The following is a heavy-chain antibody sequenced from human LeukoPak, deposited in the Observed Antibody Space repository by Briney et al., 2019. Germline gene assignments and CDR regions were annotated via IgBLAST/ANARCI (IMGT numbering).Heavy chain of an antibody. D-gene: IGHD5-12*01. CDR2: ISSSSSTI. Sequence: PGGSLRLSCAASGFTFSSYGMNWVRQAPGKGLEWVSYISSSSSTIYYADSVKGRFTISRDNVKNSVYLQMNSLRAEDTGVYYCARALLGYSGYGTVDYWGQGTLVTVSS. CDR1: GFTFSSYG. J-gene: IGHJ4*02. CDR3: ARALLGYSGYGTVDY. V-gene: IGHV3-48*01.